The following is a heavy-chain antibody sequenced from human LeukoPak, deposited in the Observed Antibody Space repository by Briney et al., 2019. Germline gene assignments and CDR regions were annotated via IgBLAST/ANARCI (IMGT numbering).Heavy chain of an antibody. V-gene: IGHV4-39*07. D-gene: IGHD2-2*01. J-gene: IGHJ6*03. CDR2: IYYSRST. Sequence: PSETLSLTCTVSGGSISSSSYYWGWTRQPPGKGLEWIGSIYYSRSTYYNPSLKSRVTISVDTSKNQFSLKLSSVTAADTAVYYCARVGGYCSSTSCYEYYYYYMDVWGKGTTVTVSS. CDR1: GGSISSSSYY. CDR3: ARVGGYCSSTSCYEYYYYYMDV.